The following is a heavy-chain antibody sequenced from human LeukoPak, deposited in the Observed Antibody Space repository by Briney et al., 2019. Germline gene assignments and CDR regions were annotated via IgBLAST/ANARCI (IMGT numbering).Heavy chain of an antibody. CDR3: AKDMRYDSSGYSFDY. J-gene: IGHJ4*02. V-gene: IGHV3-9*01. Sequence: GGSLRLSCAASGFTFYDYAMHWVRHAPGKGLEWVSGISWNSGSIGYADSVKGRFTISRDNAKNSLYLQMNSLRAEDTALYYCAKDMRYDSSGYSFDYWGQGTLVTVSS. CDR1: GFTFYDYA. D-gene: IGHD3-22*01. CDR2: ISWNSGSI.